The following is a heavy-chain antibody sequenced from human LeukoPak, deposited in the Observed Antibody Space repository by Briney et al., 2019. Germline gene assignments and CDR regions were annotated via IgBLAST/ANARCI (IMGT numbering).Heavy chain of an antibody. D-gene: IGHD3-9*01. J-gene: IGHJ4*02. CDR3: ARESYYILTGYYLFDY. CDR2: IYYSGST. Sequence: PSETLSLTCTVSGYSIRSAYYWGWIRQPPGKGLEWMGSIYYSGSTYYNPSLKSRVTISVDTSKNQFSLKLSSVTAADTAVYYCARESYYILTGYYLFDYWGQGTLVTVSS. V-gene: IGHV4-38-2*02. CDR1: GYSIRSAYY.